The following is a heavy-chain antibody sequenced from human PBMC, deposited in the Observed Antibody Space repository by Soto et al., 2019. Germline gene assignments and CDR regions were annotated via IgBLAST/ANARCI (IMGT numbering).Heavy chain of an antibody. CDR1: GGTFSRYS. J-gene: IGHJ4*02. CDR2: IIPIFGTA. CDR3: AIHPFYDSGSRFDY. D-gene: IGHD3-10*01. V-gene: IGHV1-69*06. Sequence: SVKVSCKASGGTFSRYSISWVRQAPGQGLEYMGGIIPIFGTANYAQRFQGRVTITADKSTSTAYMELTSLRSEDTAVFYCAIHPFYDSGSRFDYWGQGTLVTVSS.